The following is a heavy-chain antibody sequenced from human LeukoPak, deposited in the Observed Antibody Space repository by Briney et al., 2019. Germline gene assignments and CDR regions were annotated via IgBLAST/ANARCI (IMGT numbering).Heavy chain of an antibody. V-gene: IGHV4-59*01. D-gene: IGHD3-10*01. CDR1: GGSISPYF. CDR3: ARDDYRGVTNFDP. Sequence: NSSETLSLTCTVSGGSISPYFWSWIRQPPGKGLEWIGYISYTGSTNYNPSLKSRLTISVDTSKNQFSLQLTSVTAADTAVYYCARDDYRGVTNFDPWAQGTLVTVSS. CDR2: ISYTGST. J-gene: IGHJ5*02.